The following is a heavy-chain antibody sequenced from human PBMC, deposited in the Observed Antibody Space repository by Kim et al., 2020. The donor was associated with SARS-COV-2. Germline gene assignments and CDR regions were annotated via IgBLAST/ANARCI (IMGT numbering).Heavy chain of an antibody. Sequence: GGSLRLSCAASGFTFSNAWMSWVRQAPGKGLEWVGRIKSKTDGGTTDYAAPVKGRFTISRDDSKNTLYLQMNSLKTEDTAVYYCTGGAARNAGGYWGQGTLVTVSS. V-gene: IGHV3-15*01. CDR3: TGGAARNAGGY. CDR1: GFTFSNAW. CDR2: IKSKTDGGTT. D-gene: IGHD6-6*01. J-gene: IGHJ4*02.